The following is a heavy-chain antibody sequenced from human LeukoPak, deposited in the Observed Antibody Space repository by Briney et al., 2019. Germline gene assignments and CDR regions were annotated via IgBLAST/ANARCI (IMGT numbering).Heavy chain of an antibody. CDR3: ARAYGWYGPGRGDFGADY. CDR2: IYHSGST. CDR1: GGSISSGGYY. J-gene: IGHJ4*02. V-gene: IGHV4-30-2*01. D-gene: IGHD6-19*01. Sequence: PSETLSLTCTVSGGSISSGGYYWSWIRQPPGKGLEWIGYIYHSGSTYYNPSLKSRVTISVDRSKNQFSLKLSSVTAADTAVYYCARAYGWYGPGRGDFGADYWGQGTLVTVSS.